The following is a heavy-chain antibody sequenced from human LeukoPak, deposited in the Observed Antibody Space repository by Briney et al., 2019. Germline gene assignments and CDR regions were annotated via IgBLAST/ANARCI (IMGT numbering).Heavy chain of an antibody. V-gene: IGHV3-74*01. D-gene: IGHD6-13*01. CDR1: GFTFSGYY. Sequence: GGSLRLSCTTSGFTFSGYYMYWVRQTPGKGLVWLSRINTDGSNTDYADSVKGRFTISRDNGKNTLYLQMSSLRAEDTAVYFCARGRGDSSSWYFDYWGQGSLVTVSS. CDR2: INTDGSNT. J-gene: IGHJ4*02. CDR3: ARGRGDSSSWYFDY.